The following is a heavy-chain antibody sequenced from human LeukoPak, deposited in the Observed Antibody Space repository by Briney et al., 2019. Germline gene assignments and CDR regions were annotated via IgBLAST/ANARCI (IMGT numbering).Heavy chain of an antibody. Sequence: PGGSLGLSCAASGFIFSKYWMTWVRQAPGKGLEWVANIKRDGSVLHYVDSVKGRFTISRDNAKNSLYLQMNSLRAEDTAVYHCATGRSCATCYLPDYWGQGALVTVSS. J-gene: IGHJ4*02. CDR1: GFIFSKYW. CDR3: ATGRSCATCYLPDY. D-gene: IGHD2-2*01. CDR2: IKRDGSVL. V-gene: IGHV3-7*01.